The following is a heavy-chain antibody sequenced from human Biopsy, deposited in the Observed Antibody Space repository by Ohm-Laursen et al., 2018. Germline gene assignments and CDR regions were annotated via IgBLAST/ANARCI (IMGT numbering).Heavy chain of an antibody. CDR2: ISWNSGSI. Sequence: SLRLSCSASGFTFQDHAMHWVRQASGKGLEWVSGISWNSGSINYAVSVQGRFTISRDNAKNFLYLQMNSLRVEDTALYFCARLGELHGLWYFDFWGQGALVTVSS. V-gene: IGHV3-9*01. CDR3: ARLGELHGLWYFDF. CDR1: GFTFQDHA. J-gene: IGHJ4*02. D-gene: IGHD2-21*01.